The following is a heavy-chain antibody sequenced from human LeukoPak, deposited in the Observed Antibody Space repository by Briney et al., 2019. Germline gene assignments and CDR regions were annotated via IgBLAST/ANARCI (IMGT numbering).Heavy chain of an antibody. J-gene: IGHJ3*02. D-gene: IGHD3-10*01. CDR3: ATMVRGIDAFDI. V-gene: IGHV3-9*01. Sequence: GGSLRLSCAASGFTFSSYGMHWVRQAPGKGLEWVSGISWNSGSIGYADSVKGRFTISRDNAKNSLYLQMNSLRAEDTALYYCATMVRGIDAFDIWGQGTMVTVSS. CDR1: GFTFSSYG. CDR2: ISWNSGSI.